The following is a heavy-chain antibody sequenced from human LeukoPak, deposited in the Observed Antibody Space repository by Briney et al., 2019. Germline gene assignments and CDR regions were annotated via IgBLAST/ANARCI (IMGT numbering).Heavy chain of an antibody. CDR2: IYSDGNT. D-gene: IGHD6-6*01. J-gene: IGHJ4*02. CDR3: AGAQGISARW. CDR1: GLTVSSDY. Sequence: GGSLRLSCAASGLTVSSDYVNWVRQAPGKGLEWVSVIYSDGNTYYADSVKGRFTISRDNSKNTLYLQMNSLRAEDTAVYYCAGAQGISARWWGQGTLVTVSS. V-gene: IGHV3-53*01.